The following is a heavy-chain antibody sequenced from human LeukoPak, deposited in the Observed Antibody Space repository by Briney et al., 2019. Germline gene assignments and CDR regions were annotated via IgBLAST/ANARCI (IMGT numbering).Heavy chain of an antibody. CDR1: GYTFTGYY. Sequence: ASLKVSCKASGYTFTGYYMHWVRQARGQGLEWMGRINPNSGGTNYAQKFQGRVTMTRDTSISTAYMELSRLRSDDTAVYYCALWWLRSDFDYWGQGTLVTVSS. CDR2: INPNSGGT. CDR3: ALWWLRSDFDY. D-gene: IGHD5-12*01. J-gene: IGHJ4*02. V-gene: IGHV1-2*06.